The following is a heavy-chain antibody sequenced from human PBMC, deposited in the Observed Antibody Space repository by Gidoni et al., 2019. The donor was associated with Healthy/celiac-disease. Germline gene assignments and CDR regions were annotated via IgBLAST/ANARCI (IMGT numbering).Heavy chain of an antibody. CDR1: GGTFSSYA. J-gene: IGHJ3*02. Sequence: QVQLVQSGAEVKKPGSSVKVSCKASGGTFSSYAISWVRQAPGQGLEWMGGIIPIFGTANYAQKFQGRVTITADESTSTAYMELSSLRSEDTAVYYCARRGGNYYDSSGYFAFDIWGQGTMVTVSS. CDR3: ARRGGNYYDSSGYFAFDI. D-gene: IGHD3-22*01. CDR2: IIPIFGTA. V-gene: IGHV1-69*01.